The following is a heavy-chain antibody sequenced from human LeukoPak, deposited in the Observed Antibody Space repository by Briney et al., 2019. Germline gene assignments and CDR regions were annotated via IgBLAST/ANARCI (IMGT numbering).Heavy chain of an antibody. D-gene: IGHD4-17*01. CDR1: GFTFGDYA. V-gene: IGHV3-49*04. CDR3: TRDTGYYGEYRGGAFDI. J-gene: IGHJ3*02. CDR2: IRGKAYGGRT. Sequence: GGSLRLSCTAPGFTFGDYAMSWVREAPGEGLDWGGFIRGKAYGGRTEYAASVEGRFTTSRDDSKSIAYLQMNSLKTEDTAVYYCTRDTGYYGEYRGGAFDIWGQGTMVSVPS.